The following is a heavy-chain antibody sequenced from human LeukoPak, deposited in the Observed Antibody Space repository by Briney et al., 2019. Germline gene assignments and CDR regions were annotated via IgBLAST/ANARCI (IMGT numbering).Heavy chain of an antibody. Sequence: SETLSLTCTVSGGSISSGFWSWIRQPPGKGLEWIGYIYYSGSTNYNPSLKSRVTISIDTSKSQFSLKLSSVTAADTAVYYCARQAFCSGSSCNPFDYWGQGALVTVSS. D-gene: IGHD2-15*01. V-gene: IGHV4-59*08. CDR3: ARQAFCSGSSCNPFDY. CDR1: GGSISSGF. J-gene: IGHJ4*02. CDR2: IYYSGST.